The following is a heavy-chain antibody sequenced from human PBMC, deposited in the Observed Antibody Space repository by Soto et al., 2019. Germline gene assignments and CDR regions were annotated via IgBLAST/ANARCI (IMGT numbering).Heavy chain of an antibody. CDR1: GFSFSSYW. CDR2: IKQDGSEK. CDR3: ARVPHYYYGSGSNGTKGAFDI. Sequence: EVQLVESGGGLVQPGGSLRLSCAASGFSFSSYWMSWVRQAPGKGLEWVANIKQDGSEKYYVDSVKGRFTISRDNAKKSLFLQMNSLRAEDTAVYYCARVPHYYYGSGSNGTKGAFDIWGQGTMVTVSS. V-gene: IGHV3-7*01. D-gene: IGHD3-10*01. J-gene: IGHJ3*02.